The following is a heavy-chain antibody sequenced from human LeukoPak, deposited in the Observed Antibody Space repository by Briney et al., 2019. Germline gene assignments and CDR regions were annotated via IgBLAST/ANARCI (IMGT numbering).Heavy chain of an antibody. Sequence: GGSLRLSCAASGFTFSSYAMHWARQAPGKGLEWVAVISYDGTNKYYADSVKGRFTISRDNSKTTLSLQMNSLRPEDTAVYYCARVRFGYIFGPIDYWGQGTLVTVSS. J-gene: IGHJ4*02. CDR2: ISYDGTNK. D-gene: IGHD5-18*01. V-gene: IGHV3-30-3*01. CDR3: ARVRFGYIFGPIDY. CDR1: GFTFSSYA.